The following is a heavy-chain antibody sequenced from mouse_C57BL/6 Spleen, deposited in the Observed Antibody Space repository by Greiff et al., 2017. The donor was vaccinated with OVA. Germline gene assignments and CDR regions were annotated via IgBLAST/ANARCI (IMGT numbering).Heavy chain of an antibody. V-gene: IGHV1-54*01. D-gene: IGHD2-4*01. CDR2: INPGSGGT. J-gene: IGHJ3*01. CDR1: GYAFTNYL. Sequence: VKLQESGAELVRPGTSVKVSCKASGYAFTNYLIEWVKQRPGQGLEWIGVINPGSGGTNYNEKFKGKATLTADKSSSTAYMQLSSLTSEDSAVYFCARYDYDEAYWGQGTLVTVSA. CDR3: ARYDYDEAY.